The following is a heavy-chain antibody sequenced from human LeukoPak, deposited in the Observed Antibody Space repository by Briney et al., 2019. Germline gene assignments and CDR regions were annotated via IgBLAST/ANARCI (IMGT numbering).Heavy chain of an antibody. V-gene: IGHV4-59*01. CDR2: IYYTGST. J-gene: IGHJ4*02. CDR1: GGSIRSYS. CDR3: ASGGYCSGGSCYRYFDY. D-gene: IGHD2-15*01. Sequence: SETLSLTCTVSGGSIRSYSWTWVRQPPGKALQWVGYIYYTGSTYYNPSLKSRVTISVDTSKNQFSLKLSSVTAADTAVYYCASGGYCSGGSCYRYFDYWGQGTPVTVSS.